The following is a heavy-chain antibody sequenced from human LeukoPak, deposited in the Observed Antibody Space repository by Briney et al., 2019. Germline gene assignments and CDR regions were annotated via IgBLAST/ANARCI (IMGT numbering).Heavy chain of an antibody. CDR2: INPSGGST. J-gene: IGHJ4*02. Sequence: ASVKVSCKASGYTFTSYYMHWVRQAPGQGLEWMGIINPSGGSTSYAQKFQGRVTMTRDTSTSTVYMELSSLRSEDTAVYYCARFGAYGSGSYYGGFDYWGQGTLVTVSS. D-gene: IGHD3-10*01. CDR3: ARFGAYGSGSYYGGFDY. V-gene: IGHV1-46*01. CDR1: GYTFTSYY.